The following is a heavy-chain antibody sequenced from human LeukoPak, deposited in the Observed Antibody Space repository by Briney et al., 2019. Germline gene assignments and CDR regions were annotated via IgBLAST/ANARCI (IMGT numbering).Heavy chain of an antibody. D-gene: IGHD6-13*01. J-gene: IGHJ5*02. CDR3: ARSGRLAAARLVWFDP. V-gene: IGHV1-2*02. Sequence: GASVKVSCKASGYTFTGYYMHWVRQAPGQGLEWMGWINPNSGGTNYAQKFQGRVTMTRDTSISTAYMELSRLRSDDTAVYYCARSGRLAAARLVWFDPWGQGTLVTVSS. CDR2: INPNSGGT. CDR1: GYTFTGYY.